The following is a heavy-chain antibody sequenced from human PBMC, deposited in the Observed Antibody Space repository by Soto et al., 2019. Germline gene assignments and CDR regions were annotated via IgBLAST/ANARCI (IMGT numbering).Heavy chain of an antibody. CDR3: VKDDGGSPSTPPL. CDR2: ISGSGDRT. D-gene: IGHD3-10*01. J-gene: IGHJ4*02. CDR1: GITISNYP. Sequence: EVQLLESGGGLVQPGWSLRLSCAASGITISNYPMSWVRQAPGKGLEWVSGISGSGDRTYYADSAKGRFTISKDISKNSLSLQVDSLGVDDTAVYFCVKDDGGSPSTPPLWGQGTLVTVSS. V-gene: IGHV3-23*01.